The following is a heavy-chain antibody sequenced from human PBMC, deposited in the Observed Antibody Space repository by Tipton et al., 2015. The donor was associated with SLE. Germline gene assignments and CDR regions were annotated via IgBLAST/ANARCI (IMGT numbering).Heavy chain of an antibody. CDR1: GGSLSGYW. CDR2: IYPTGRT. Sequence: TLSLTCTVYGGSLSGYWWSWIRQSPGKGLEWIGEIYPTGRTDYNPSLMSRVTISVDTSQNQFSLRLTSVTAADTAVYYCARLVTKRAWFDPWGQGTLVIVSS. J-gene: IGHJ5*02. D-gene: IGHD6-13*01. CDR3: ARLVTKRAWFDP. V-gene: IGHV4-34*01.